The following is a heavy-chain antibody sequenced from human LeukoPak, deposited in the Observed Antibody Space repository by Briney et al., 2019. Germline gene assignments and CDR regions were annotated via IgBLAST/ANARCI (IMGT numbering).Heavy chain of an antibody. CDR2: AYSDETT. V-gene: IGHV4-4*09. D-gene: IGHD3-10*01. CDR3: ARLFGTRFAP. Sequence: SETLSLTCTVSGASISSYSWSWIRQPPGQGLEWIGSAYSDETTKYSHSLKSRLTMTVDTSNNRFSLRLSSVTAADTAVYYCARLFGTRFAPWGQGTLVSVSS. CDR1: GASISSYS. J-gene: IGHJ5*02.